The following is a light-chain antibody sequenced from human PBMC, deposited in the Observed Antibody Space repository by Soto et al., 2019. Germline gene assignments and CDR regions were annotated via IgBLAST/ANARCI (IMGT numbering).Light chain of an antibody. CDR2: ANT. CDR1: SSNIGAGYD. J-gene: IGLJ3*02. Sequence: QSVLTQSPPVSGATGQRVTISCTGSSSNIGAGYDVHWYQQFPGTAPKLLIYANTNRPSGVPDRFSGSKSGTSASLAITGLQPEDEADYYCQSYDSSLKNSVFGGGTKLTVL. V-gene: IGLV1-40*01. CDR3: QSYDSSLKNSV.